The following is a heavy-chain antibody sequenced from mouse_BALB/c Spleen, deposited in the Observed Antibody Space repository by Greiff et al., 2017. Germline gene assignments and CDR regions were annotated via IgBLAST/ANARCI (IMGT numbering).Heavy chain of an antibody. J-gene: IGHJ3*01. CDR2: ISSGSSTI. CDR1: GFTFSSFG. Sequence: EVNLVESGGGLVQPGGSRKLSCAASGFTFSSFGMHWVRQAPEKGLEWVAYISSGSSTIYYADTVKGRFTISRDNPKNTLFLQMTSLRSEDTAMYYCARSALTGTPWFAYWGQGTLVTVSA. CDR3: ARSALTGTPWFAY. D-gene: IGHD4-1*01. V-gene: IGHV5-17*02.